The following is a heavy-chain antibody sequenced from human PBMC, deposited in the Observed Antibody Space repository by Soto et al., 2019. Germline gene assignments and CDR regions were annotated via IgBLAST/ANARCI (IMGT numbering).Heavy chain of an antibody. J-gene: IGHJ4*02. CDR3: ARSPRIKIFGVVIKCHLAH. D-gene: IGHD3-3*01. CDR1: GFSLSNARMG. Sequence: QVTLKESGPVLVKPTETLTLTCTVSGFSLSNARMGVSWIRQPPGKALEWLAHIFSNDEKSYSTSLKSRLTIAKGAFKIQVVHTTHNTDPVDTGTYYCARSPRIKIFGVVIKCHLAHWGQGTLVTVSS. V-gene: IGHV2-26*01. CDR2: IFSNDEK.